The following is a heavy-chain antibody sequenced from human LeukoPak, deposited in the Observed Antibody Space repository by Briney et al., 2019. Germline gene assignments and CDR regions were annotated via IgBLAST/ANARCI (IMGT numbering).Heavy chain of an antibody. D-gene: IGHD5-24*01. Sequence: SETLSLTCTVSGYSISSGYYWGWIRQPPGKGLEWIGSIYYSGSTYYNPSLKSRVTISVDTSKNQFSLKLSSVTAADTAVYYCARENYILNWFDPWGQGTLVTVSS. CDR3: ARENYILNWFDP. J-gene: IGHJ5*02. CDR1: GYSISSGYY. CDR2: IYYSGST. V-gene: IGHV4-38-2*02.